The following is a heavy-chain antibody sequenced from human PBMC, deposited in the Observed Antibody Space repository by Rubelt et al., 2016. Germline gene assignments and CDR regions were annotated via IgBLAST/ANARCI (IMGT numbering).Heavy chain of an antibody. Sequence: QVQLVQSGAEVKRPGASVKVSCKASGYTFTSNYVHWVRQAPGRGLEWMGIIKSSDGTTNYAQRFQDRVTMTSDTSASTVYMELSSLRPEDTAVFSCAREDAELSLDSWGQGTLVAVS. D-gene: IGHD1-14*01. CDR2: IKSSDGTT. CDR3: AREDAELSLDS. V-gene: IGHV1-46*01. CDR1: GYTFTSNY. J-gene: IGHJ4*02.